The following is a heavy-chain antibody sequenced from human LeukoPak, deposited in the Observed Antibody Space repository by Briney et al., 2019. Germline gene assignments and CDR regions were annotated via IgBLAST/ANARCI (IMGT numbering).Heavy chain of an antibody. CDR3: AREGGGLGYDYYYYYGMDV. CDR2: IIPILGIA. D-gene: IGHD5-12*01. J-gene: IGHJ6*02. CDR1: GGTFSSYA. Sequence: SVKVSCKASGGTFSSYAISWVRQAPGQGLEWMGRIIPILGIANYAQKFQGRVTITADKSTSTAYMELSSLRSEDTAVYYCAREGGGLGYDYYYYYGMDVWGQGTPVPVSS. V-gene: IGHV1-69*04.